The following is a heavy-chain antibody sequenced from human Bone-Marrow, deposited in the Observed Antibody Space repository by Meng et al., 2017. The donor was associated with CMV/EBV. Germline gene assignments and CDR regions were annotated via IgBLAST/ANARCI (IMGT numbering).Heavy chain of an antibody. CDR2: ISYDGSQT. J-gene: IGHJ6*02. CDR3: ARDQGYYYYGMDF. V-gene: IGHV3-30*04. CDR1: GFTFTNHA. Sequence: GESLKISCAASGFTFTNHALHWVRQAPGKGLEWLAVISYDGSQTYYADSVKGRFTISRDTSRNTLSLQMNSLRGNDTAVYFCARDQGYYYYGMDFWGRGTTVTVSS.